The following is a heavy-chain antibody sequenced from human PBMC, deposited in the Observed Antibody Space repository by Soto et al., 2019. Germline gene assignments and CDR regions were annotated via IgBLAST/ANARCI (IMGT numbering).Heavy chain of an antibody. CDR1: GGSVSSGSYY. D-gene: IGHD6-13*01. J-gene: IGHJ5*02. V-gene: IGHV4-61*01. CDR2: IYYSGST. CDR3: ASAHSSSWYDGDNWFDP. Sequence: QVQLQESGPGLVKPSETLSLTCTVSGGSVSSGSYYWSWIRQPPGKGLEWIGYIYYSGSTNYNPXLKSRVTISVXXSXNXXSLKLSSVTAADTAVYYCASAHSSSWYDGDNWFDPWGQGTLVTVSS.